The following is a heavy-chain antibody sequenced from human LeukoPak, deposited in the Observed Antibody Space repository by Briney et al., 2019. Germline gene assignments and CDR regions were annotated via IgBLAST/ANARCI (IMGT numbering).Heavy chain of an antibody. J-gene: IGHJ3*02. CDR2: INPNSGGT. Sequence: ASVTVSCKASGYTFTGYYMHWVRQAPGRGLEWMGWINPNSGGTNYAQKFQGRVTMTRDTSISTAYMELSRLRSDDTAVYYCAREGVGSSGAFDIWGQGTMVTVSS. D-gene: IGHD6-6*01. CDR1: GYTFTGYY. CDR3: AREGVGSSGAFDI. V-gene: IGHV1-2*02.